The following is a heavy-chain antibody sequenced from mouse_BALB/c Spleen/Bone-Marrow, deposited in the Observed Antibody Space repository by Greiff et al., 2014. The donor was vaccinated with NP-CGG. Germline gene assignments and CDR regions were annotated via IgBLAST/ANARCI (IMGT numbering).Heavy chain of an antibody. CDR2: IDPANGNT. D-gene: IGHD1-1*01. J-gene: IGHJ2*01. CDR1: GFNIKDTY. V-gene: IGHV14-3*02. Sequence: VQLQQPGAALVKPGASVKLSCTASGFNIKDTYMHWVKQRPEQGLEWIGRIDPANGNTKYDPKFQGKATITADTSSNIAYLQLSSLTSEDTAVYYCANYYYGSHFDYWGQGTTLTVSS. CDR3: ANYYYGSHFDY.